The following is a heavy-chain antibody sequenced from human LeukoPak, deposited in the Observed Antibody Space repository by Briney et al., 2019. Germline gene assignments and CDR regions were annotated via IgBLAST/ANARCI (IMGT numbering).Heavy chain of an antibody. CDR2: IYHSGST. V-gene: IGHV4-4*02. J-gene: IGHJ3*02. D-gene: IGHD3-10*01. Sequence: SGTLSLTCAVSGGSISSSNWWSWVRQPPGKGLEWIGEIYHSGSTNYNPSLKSRVTISVDKSKNQFSLKLSSVTAADTAVYYCARVSRGFGELLDAFDIWGQGTMVTVSS. CDR1: GGSISSSNW. CDR3: ARVSRGFGELLDAFDI.